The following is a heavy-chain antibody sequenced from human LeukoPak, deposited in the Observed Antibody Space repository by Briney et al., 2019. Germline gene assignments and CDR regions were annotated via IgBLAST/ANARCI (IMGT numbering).Heavy chain of an antibody. V-gene: IGHV3-74*01. CDR3: VRGTGYLLFDN. D-gene: IGHD6-25*01. CDR2: ISTDGSRT. Sequence: GGSLRLSCAASGFTFSSYWMHWVRQAPGKGLVWVSRISTDGSRTTYADTVKGRFTISRDNAKDTLYLQMNSLTVEATAMYYCVRGTGYLLFDNWGQGTLDTVSS. J-gene: IGHJ4*02. CDR1: GFTFSSYW.